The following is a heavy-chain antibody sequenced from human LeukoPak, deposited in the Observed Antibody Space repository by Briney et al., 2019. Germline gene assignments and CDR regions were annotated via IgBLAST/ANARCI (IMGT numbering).Heavy chain of an antibody. D-gene: IGHD5-18*01. CDR2: IHYSGST. Sequence: SETLSLTCTVSGGSISSYYWSWIRQPPGKGLEWIGCIHYSGSTNYNPSLKSRVTISVDTSKNQFSLKLSSVTAADTAVYYCARDGGYSYGDPYYFDYWGQGTLVTVSS. V-gene: IGHV4-59*01. J-gene: IGHJ4*02. CDR1: GGSISSYY. CDR3: ARDGGYSYGDPYYFDY.